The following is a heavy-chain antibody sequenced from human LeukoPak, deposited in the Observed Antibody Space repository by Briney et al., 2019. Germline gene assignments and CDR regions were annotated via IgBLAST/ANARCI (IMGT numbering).Heavy chain of an antibody. D-gene: IGHD3-10*01. Sequence: GGSLRLSCAASGFTFSGYGMHWVRQAPGKGLEWVAVISYDGSNKYYADSVKGRFTISRDNAKNSLYLQMNSLRAEDTAVYYCAREDVLLWFGEPSYFDYWGQGTLVTVSS. CDR3: AREDVLLWFGEPSYFDY. V-gene: IGHV3-33*05. J-gene: IGHJ4*02. CDR2: ISYDGSNK. CDR1: GFTFSGYG.